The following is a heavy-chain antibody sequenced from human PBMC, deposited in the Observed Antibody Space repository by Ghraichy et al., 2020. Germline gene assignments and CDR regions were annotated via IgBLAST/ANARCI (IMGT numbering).Heavy chain of an antibody. D-gene: IGHD2-2*01. J-gene: IGHJ5*02. V-gene: IGHV1-69*13. CDR3: ARDRGDCSSTSCYPQTGYNWFDP. CDR1: GGTFSSYA. Sequence: SVKVSCKASGGTFSSYAISWVRQAPGQGLEWMGGIIPIFGTANYAQKFQGRVTITADESTSTAYMELSSLRSEDTAVYYCARDRGDCSSTSCYPQTGYNWFDPWGQGTLVTVSS. CDR2: IIPIFGTA.